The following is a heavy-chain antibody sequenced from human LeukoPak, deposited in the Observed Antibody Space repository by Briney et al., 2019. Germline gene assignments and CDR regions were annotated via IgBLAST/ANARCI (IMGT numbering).Heavy chain of an antibody. CDR2: IKSDGTP. CDR1: GFTFSNVW. D-gene: IGHD1-26*01. J-gene: IGHJ4*02. CDR3: RRDGSYQFEY. V-gene: IGHV3-74*01. Sequence: PAGSLRLSCAASGFTFSNVWMRWVRQTPGKGLVWVSRIKSDGTPIYADSVKGRFTISGENAKNTLYLQMNNLRANHTALYYCRRDGSYQFEYWGKETLVRVS.